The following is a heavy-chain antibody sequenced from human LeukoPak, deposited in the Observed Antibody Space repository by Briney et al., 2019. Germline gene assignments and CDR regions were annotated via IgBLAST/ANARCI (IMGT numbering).Heavy chain of an antibody. D-gene: IGHD3-3*01. CDR2: INPSGGST. CDR3: ARAYYPYDFWSLKRSYGMDV. Sequence: GASVKVSCKASGYTFTSYYIHWVRQAPGQGLEWMGIINPSGGSTSYAQKFQGRVTMTRDTSTSTVYMELRSLRSEDTAVYYCARAYYPYDFWSLKRSYGMDVWGQGTTVTVSS. J-gene: IGHJ6*02. V-gene: IGHV1-46*01. CDR1: GYTFTSYY.